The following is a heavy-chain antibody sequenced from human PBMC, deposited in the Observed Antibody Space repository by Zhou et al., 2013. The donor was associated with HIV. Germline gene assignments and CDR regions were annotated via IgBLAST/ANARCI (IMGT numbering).Heavy chain of an antibody. J-gene: IGHJ4*02. D-gene: IGHD1-26*01. CDR1: GFIFSGYY. Sequence: EVQLVESGGGVAQPGGSLRLSCAASGFIFSGYYMHWVRQVPGKGLVYVSRINGAGSSTTYADSVKGRFTMSRDNAKNTLDLQMDSLRGEDTAVYYCTKGVGSDYFDHWGQGNPGHRLL. CDR3: TKGVGSDYFDH. V-gene: IGHV3-74*01. CDR2: INGAGSST.